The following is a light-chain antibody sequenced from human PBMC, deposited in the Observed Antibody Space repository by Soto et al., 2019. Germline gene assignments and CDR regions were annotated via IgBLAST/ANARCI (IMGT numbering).Light chain of an antibody. Sequence: EIVMTQSPATLSVSPGERATLSCRASQSVSSNLAWYQQKPGQAPRLLIYGASTRATGIPSRFSGSGSGTKFLLAISSLQSEDFAVYCCQQYNNSPPSITFGKGTRLEIK. CDR1: QSVSSN. CDR3: QQYNNSPPSIT. J-gene: IGKJ5*01. V-gene: IGKV3-15*01. CDR2: GAS.